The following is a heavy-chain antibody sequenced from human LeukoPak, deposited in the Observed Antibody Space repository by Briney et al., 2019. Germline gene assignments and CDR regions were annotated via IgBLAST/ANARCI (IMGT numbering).Heavy chain of an antibody. V-gene: IGHV5-51*01. CDR2: IYPGDSDT. CDR1: GYSFTSYW. D-gene: IGHD5-12*01. Sequence: GESLKISCKGSGYSFTSYWIGWVRQMPGKGLEWMGIIYPGDSDTRYSPSFQGQVTISADKSISTAYLQWSSLKASDTAMYYCARQGGYTSITYPMGSRNTMYNWFDPWGQGALVTVSS. J-gene: IGHJ5*02. CDR3: ARQGGYTSITYPMGSRNTMYNWFDP.